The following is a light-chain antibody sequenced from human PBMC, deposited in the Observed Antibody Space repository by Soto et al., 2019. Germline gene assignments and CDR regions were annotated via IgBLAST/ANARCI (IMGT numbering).Light chain of an antibody. CDR2: IAS. J-gene: IGKJ4*01. Sequence: DIQMTQSPSSVSASVGDRVTITCRASQDINSWLTWYQQKPGKAPKVLIYIASRLQPGVPSRFSGRGSGTDFSLTISNLQPEDFATYFCQQSKSSPLTFGGGTKVEIK. CDR3: QQSKSSPLT. V-gene: IGKV1-12*01. CDR1: QDINSW.